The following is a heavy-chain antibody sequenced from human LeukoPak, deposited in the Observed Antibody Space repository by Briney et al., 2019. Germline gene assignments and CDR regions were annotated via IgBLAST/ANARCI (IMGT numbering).Heavy chain of an antibody. CDR2: IYYSGST. V-gene: IGHV4-59*12. D-gene: IGHD6-19*01. J-gene: IGHJ4*02. Sequence: PSETLSLTCTVSGGSISSYYWSWIRQPPGKGLEWIGYIYYSGSTNYNPSLKSRVTISVDTSKNQFSLKLSSVTAADTAVYYCARLSRSGWYVDYWGQGTLVTVSS. CDR3: ARLSRSGWYVDY. CDR1: GGSISSYY.